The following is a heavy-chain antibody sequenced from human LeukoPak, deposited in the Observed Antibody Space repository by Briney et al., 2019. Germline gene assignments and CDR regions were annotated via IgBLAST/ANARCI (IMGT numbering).Heavy chain of an antibody. V-gene: IGHV3-11*01. J-gene: IGHJ4*02. CDR1: GLTFSDYY. D-gene: IGHD5-12*01. Sequence: GGSLRLSCAASGLTFSDYYISWIRQAPGKGLEWISYISSSGRTVDQADSVKGRITISRDNAKNSVYLQMNSLRAGDTAVYYCARGGGYDSFDNWGQGTQVTVSS. CDR2: ISSSGRTV. CDR3: ARGGGYDSFDN.